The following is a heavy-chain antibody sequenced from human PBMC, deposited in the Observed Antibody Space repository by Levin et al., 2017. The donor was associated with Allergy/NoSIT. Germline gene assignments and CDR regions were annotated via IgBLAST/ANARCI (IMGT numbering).Heavy chain of an antibody. Sequence: SETLSLTCTVSGGSVSSGSYYWSWIRQPPGTGLEWIGYIYYSGSTNYNPSLKSRVTISVDTSKNQFSLKLSSVTAADTAVYYCARDGGSSSAFDIWGQGTMVTVSS. J-gene: IGHJ3*02. D-gene: IGHD6-6*01. CDR2: IYYSGST. V-gene: IGHV4-61*01. CDR3: ARDGGSSSAFDI. CDR1: GGSVSSGSYY.